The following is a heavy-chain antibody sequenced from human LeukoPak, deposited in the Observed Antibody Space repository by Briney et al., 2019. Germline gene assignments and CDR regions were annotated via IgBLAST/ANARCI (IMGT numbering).Heavy chain of an antibody. J-gene: IGHJ3*02. CDR3: ARDEGSFDI. CDR1: DSTFTNYD. CDR2: ISGYNGNT. Sequence: ASVTVSCKASDSTFTNYDISWVRQAPGQGLEWMGWISGYNGNTNYAQRLQGRVTLTTDTSTSTAYMELRSLTSDDTAVYYCARDEGSFDIWGQGTLVTVSS. V-gene: IGHV1-18*01.